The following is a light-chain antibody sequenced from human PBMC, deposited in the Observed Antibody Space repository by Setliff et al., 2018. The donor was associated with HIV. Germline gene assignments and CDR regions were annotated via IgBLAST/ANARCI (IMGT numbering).Light chain of an antibody. J-gene: IGLJ2*01. V-gene: IGLV2-14*03. CDR1: SSGVGGYTY. Sequence: QSALTQPRSVSGSPRQSVTISCTGTSSGVGGYTYVSWYQHHPGKAPKLMISDVNKRPSGVSNRFSGSKSGNTASLTISGLQAADEADYYCSSYTTSGLVLFGGGTK. CDR2: DVN. CDR3: SSYTTSGLVL.